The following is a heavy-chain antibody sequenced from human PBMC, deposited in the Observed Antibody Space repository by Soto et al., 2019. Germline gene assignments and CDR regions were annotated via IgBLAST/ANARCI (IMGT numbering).Heavy chain of an antibody. CDR1: GGSISSYY. CDR3: ARSKEYYYGSGSYYFDY. Sequence: PSETLSLTCTVSGGSISSYYWSWIRQPPGKGLEWIGYIYYSGSTNYNPSLKSRVTISVDTSKNQFSLKLSSVTAADTAVYYCARSKEYYYGSGSYYFDYWGQGTLVTVSS. J-gene: IGHJ4*02. D-gene: IGHD3-10*01. CDR2: IYYSGST. V-gene: IGHV4-59*01.